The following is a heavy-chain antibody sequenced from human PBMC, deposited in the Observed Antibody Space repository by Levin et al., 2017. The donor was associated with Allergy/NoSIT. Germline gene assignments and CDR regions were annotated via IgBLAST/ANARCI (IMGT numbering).Heavy chain of an antibody. V-gene: IGHV4-34*01. D-gene: IGHD3-16*01. Sequence: HSQTLSLTCAVYGGSFSGYYWSWIRQPPGKGLEWIGEINHSGSTNYNPSLKSRVTISVDTSKNQFSLKLSSVTAADTAVYYCARGHRITSKDPGYWGQGTLVTVSS. J-gene: IGHJ4*02. CDR2: INHSGST. CDR1: GGSFSGYY. CDR3: ARGHRITSKDPGY.